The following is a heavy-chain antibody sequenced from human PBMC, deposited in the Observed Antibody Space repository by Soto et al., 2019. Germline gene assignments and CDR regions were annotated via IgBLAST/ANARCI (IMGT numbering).Heavy chain of an antibody. V-gene: IGHV1-69*12. J-gene: IGHJ4*02. CDR1: GGTFSSYA. CDR3: ARDYGDYVKESLPIN. D-gene: IGHD4-17*01. Sequence: QVQLVQSGAEVKKPGSSVKVSCKASGGTFSSYAISWVRQAPGQGLEWMGGIIPIFGTANYAQKFQGRVTITADESTGTAYMELSSMTSEDTVVYYCARDYGDYVKESLPINWGQGTMVTVSS. CDR2: IIPIFGTA.